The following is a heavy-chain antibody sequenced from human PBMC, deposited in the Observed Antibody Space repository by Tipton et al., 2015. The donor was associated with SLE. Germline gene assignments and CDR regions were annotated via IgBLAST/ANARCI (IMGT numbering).Heavy chain of an antibody. V-gene: IGHV4-39*02. D-gene: IGHD5/OR15-5a*01. CDR3: ARDLPLAY. CDR1: GVSITSNIYS. CDR2: FYYSGSA. Sequence: TLSLTCTVSGVSITSNIYSWGWIRQPPGKGLEWIGTFYYSGSAYYNPSLESRVTISGDTSRNQISLSLTSVTAADTAVYYCARDLPLAYWGQGTLITVSP. J-gene: IGHJ4*02.